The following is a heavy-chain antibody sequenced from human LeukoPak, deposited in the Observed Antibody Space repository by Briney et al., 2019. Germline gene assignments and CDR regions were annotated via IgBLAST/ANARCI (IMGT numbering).Heavy chain of an antibody. Sequence: GGSLRLSCAASGYTFSSYWMHWVRQAPGKGLVWVSRIKSDGSSTTYADSVKGRFTISRDNAKNTLYLQMNSLRVEDTAVYYCARRAAALDAFDIWGQGTMVTVSS. V-gene: IGHV3-74*01. D-gene: IGHD6-13*01. J-gene: IGHJ3*02. CDR1: GYTFSSYW. CDR3: ARRAAALDAFDI. CDR2: IKSDGSST.